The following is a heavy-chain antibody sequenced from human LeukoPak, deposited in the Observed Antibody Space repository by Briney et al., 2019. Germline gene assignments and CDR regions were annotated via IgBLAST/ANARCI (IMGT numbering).Heavy chain of an antibody. J-gene: IGHJ4*02. CDR1: GGTFSSYA. CDR2: IIPIFGTA. CDR3: ARTEFRGQRLLSLYY. D-gene: IGHD2-21*02. V-gene: IGHV1-69*05. Sequence: GASVKVSCKASGGTFSSYAISWVRQAPGQGLEWIGRIIPIFGTANYAQKFQGGVTITTDESTSTAYMELSSLRSEDTVVYYCARTEFRGQRLLSLYYWGQGTLVTVSS.